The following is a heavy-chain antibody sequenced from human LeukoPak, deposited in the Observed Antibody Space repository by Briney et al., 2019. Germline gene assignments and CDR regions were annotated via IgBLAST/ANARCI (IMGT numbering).Heavy chain of an antibody. D-gene: IGHD4-11*01. V-gene: IGHV3-48*01. J-gene: IGHJ4*02. CDR3: ARIGGTVSGDFDY. CDR2: ITSSSGTI. CDR1: GFTISSYT. Sequence: GGSLRLSCVASGFTISSYTMNWVRQAPGKGLEWVSYITSSSGTIYYADSVKGRFTISRDNAKNSLYLQMNSLRAEDTAVYYCARIGGTVSGDFDYWGQGTLVTVSS.